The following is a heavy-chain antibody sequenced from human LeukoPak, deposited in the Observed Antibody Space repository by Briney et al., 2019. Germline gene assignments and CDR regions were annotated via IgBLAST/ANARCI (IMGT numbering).Heavy chain of an antibody. Sequence: PGRSLRLSCAASGFTFSSYAMHWVRQAPGKGLEWVAVISYDGSNKYYADSVKGRFTISRDNSKNTLYLQMNSLRAEDTAVYYCARDVLSPITMIVVPFDYWGQGTLVTVSS. CDR1: GFTFSSYA. V-gene: IGHV3-30-3*01. CDR3: ARDVLSPITMIVVPFDY. CDR2: ISYDGSNK. J-gene: IGHJ4*02. D-gene: IGHD3-22*01.